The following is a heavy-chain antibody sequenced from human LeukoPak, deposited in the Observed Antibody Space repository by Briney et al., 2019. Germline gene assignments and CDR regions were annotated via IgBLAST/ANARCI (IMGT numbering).Heavy chain of an antibody. CDR3: ASDRFYFGV. Sequence: GGSLRLSCAASGFTFSSYSMSWVRQAPGKGLEWVSSISSGSYYIYYADSVRGRFTISRDNAKNSLYLQMNSLRAEDTAVYCCASDRFYFGVWGQGTLVTVSS. V-gene: IGHV3-21*01. J-gene: IGHJ4*02. D-gene: IGHD3-16*01. CDR1: GFTFSSYS. CDR2: ISSGSYYI.